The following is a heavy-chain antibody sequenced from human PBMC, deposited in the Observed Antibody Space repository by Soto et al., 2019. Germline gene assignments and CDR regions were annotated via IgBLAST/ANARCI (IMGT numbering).Heavy chain of an antibody. CDR3: ARSGHRLPPNRYYFDY. V-gene: IGHV3-33*01. CDR2: IWYDGSNK. D-gene: IGHD3-10*01. CDR1: GFTFSSYG. J-gene: IGHJ4*02. Sequence: AGGSLRLSCAASGFTFSSYGMHWVRQAPGKGLEWVAVIWYDGSNKYYADSVKGRFTISRDNSKNTLYLQMNSLRAEDTAVYYCARSGHRLPPNRYYFDYWGQGTLVTVSS.